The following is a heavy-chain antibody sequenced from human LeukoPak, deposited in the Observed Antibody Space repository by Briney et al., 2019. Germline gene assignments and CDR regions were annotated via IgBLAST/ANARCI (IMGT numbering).Heavy chain of an antibody. D-gene: IGHD2-15*01. CDR3: ARESLRYCSGGSCYSGYYMDV. CDR1: GFTFSSYE. Sequence: GGSLRLSCAASGFTFSSYEMNWVRQAPRKGLEWVSVIYSGGSTYYADSVKGRFTISRDNSKNTLYLQMNSLRAEDTAVYYCARESLRYCSGGSCYSGYYMDVWGKGTTVTISS. CDR2: IYSGGST. V-gene: IGHV3-53*01. J-gene: IGHJ6*03.